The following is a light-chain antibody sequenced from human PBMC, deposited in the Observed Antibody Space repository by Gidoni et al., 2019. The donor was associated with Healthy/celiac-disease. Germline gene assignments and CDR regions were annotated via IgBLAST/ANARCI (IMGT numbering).Light chain of an antibody. CDR1: QGISSH. J-gene: IGKJ4*01. V-gene: IGKV1-9*01. Sequence: DIQLTQSPSFLSASVGDRVTITCRASQGISSHLAWYQQKPGKAPKLLIYAASTLQSGVPSRLSGSGSGTEFTLTISSLQPEDFATDYCQQLNSYPLTFGGGTKVEIK. CDR2: AAS. CDR3: QQLNSYPLT.